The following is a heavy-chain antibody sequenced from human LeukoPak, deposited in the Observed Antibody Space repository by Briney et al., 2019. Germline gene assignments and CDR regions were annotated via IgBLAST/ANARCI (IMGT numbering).Heavy chain of an antibody. CDR2: ISVSGGST. CDR3: AKEGGSSWYYFDF. CDR1: GIAFNNYD. Sequence: GGSLRLSCAASGIAFNNYDMNWVRQAPGKGLEWVLAISVSGGSTYYAVSVKGRFTISRDNSKNTLYLQMNSLRAEDTAVYYCAKEGGSSWYYFDFWGQGTLVTVSS. D-gene: IGHD6-13*01. V-gene: IGHV3-23*01. J-gene: IGHJ4*02.